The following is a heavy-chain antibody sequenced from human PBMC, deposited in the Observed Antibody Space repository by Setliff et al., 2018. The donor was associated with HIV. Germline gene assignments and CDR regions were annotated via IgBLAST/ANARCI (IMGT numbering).Heavy chain of an antibody. D-gene: IGHD3-10*01. CDR3: ASRRGIEFYFDI. V-gene: IGHV4-39*02. CDR2: INHGGDT. J-gene: IGHJ4*02. CDR1: GGSISSGSYY. Sequence: SETLSLTCTVSGGSISSGSYYWSWIRQPPGKGLEWIGEINHGGDTNYNPSLKSRVTISVGSSYNHFSLKLSSVTAADTGVYYCASRRGIEFYFDIWGQGTPVTVSS.